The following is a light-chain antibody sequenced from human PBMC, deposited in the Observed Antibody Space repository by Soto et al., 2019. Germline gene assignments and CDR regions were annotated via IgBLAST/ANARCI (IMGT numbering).Light chain of an antibody. CDR2: GAS. CDR3: QQRDSWPLT. V-gene: IGKV3D-20*02. J-gene: IGKJ4*01. CDR1: QSVSSSY. Sequence: EIVMTQSPATLSVSPGERATLSCRASQSVSSSYLAWYQQKPGQAPRLLIYGASSRATGIPDRFSGSGSGTDFTLTIRSLEPEDFAIYYCQQRDSWPLTFGGGTKVDIK.